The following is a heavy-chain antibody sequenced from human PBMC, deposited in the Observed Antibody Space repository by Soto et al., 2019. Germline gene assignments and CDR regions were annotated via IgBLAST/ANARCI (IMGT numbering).Heavy chain of an antibody. V-gene: IGHV3-21*01. CDR1: GFTFGGFS. CDR2: ISSTSSNI. Sequence: EVSLVESGGGLVKPGGSLRLSCAASGFTFGGFSMNWVRQAPGKGLEWVSSISSTSSNIYHADSLKGRFTISRDNAQNSLYLQMNSLRAEDTAVYYCARSPPWTPLFRVGMDVWGQGTTVIVAS. D-gene: IGHD2-21*01. CDR3: ARSPPWTPLFRVGMDV. J-gene: IGHJ6*02.